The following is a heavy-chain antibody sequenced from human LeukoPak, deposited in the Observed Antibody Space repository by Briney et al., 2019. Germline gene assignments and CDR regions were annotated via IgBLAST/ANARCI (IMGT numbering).Heavy chain of an antibody. CDR1: GYSISSGYY. Sequence: SETLSLTCTVSGYSISSGYYWGWIRQPPGKGLEWIGSIYYSGSTYYNPSLKSRVTISVDTSKNQFSLKLSSVTAADTAVYFCARDSSGYSGYDYYYMDVWGKGTTVTISS. D-gene: IGHD1-26*01. V-gene: IGHV4-38-2*02. CDR3: ARDSSGYSGYDYYYMDV. J-gene: IGHJ6*03. CDR2: IYYSGST.